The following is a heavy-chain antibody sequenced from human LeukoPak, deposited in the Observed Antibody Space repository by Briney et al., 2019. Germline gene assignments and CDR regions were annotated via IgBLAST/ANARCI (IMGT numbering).Heavy chain of an antibody. D-gene: IGHD3-10*01. CDR2: IYYSGST. V-gene: IGHV4-59*12. CDR3: ARDSPGTLDY. CDR1: GGSISSYY. J-gene: IGHJ4*02. Sequence: PSETLSLTCTVSGGSISSYYWSWIRQPPGKGLEWIGYIYYSGSTNYNPSLKSRVTISVDTSKNKFSLNLRSVTAADTAVYYCARDSPGTLDYWGQGTLVTVSS.